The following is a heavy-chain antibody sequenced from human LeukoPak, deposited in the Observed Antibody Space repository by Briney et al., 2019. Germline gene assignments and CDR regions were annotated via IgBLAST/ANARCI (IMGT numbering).Heavy chain of an antibody. Sequence: NPSETLSLTCAVYGGSFSGYYWSWIRQPPGKGLEWIGYIYYSGSTYYNPSLKSRVTISVDTSKNQFSLKLSSVTAADTAVYYCARHVSPGSYEDYWGQGTLVTVSS. CDR1: GGSFSGYY. J-gene: IGHJ4*02. D-gene: IGHD1-26*01. CDR3: ARHVSPGSYEDY. CDR2: IYYSGST. V-gene: IGHV4-59*08.